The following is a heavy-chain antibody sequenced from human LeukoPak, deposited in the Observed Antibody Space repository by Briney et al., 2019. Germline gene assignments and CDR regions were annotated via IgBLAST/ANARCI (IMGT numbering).Heavy chain of an antibody. J-gene: IGHJ3*02. V-gene: IGHV1-2*02. CDR1: GYTFTGYY. CDR2: INPNSGGT. D-gene: IGHD6-19*01. Sequence: GASVKVSCKASGYTFTGYYMHWERQAPGQGLEWMGWINPNSGGTNYAQKFQGRVTMTRDTSISTAYMELSRLRSDDTAVYYCARVREQWLVYDAFDIWGQGTMVTVSS. CDR3: ARVREQWLVYDAFDI.